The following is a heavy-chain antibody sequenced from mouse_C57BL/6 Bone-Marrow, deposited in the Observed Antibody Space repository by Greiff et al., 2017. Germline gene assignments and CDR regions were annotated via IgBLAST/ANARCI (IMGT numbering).Heavy chain of an antibody. CDR2: INYDGSST. Sequence: EVKLVESEGGLVQPGSSMKLSCTASGFTFSDYYMAWVRQVPEKGLEWVANINYDGSSTYYLDSLKSRFIISRDNAKNILYLQMSSLKSEDTATYYCARDAWLLGDYYAMDYWGQGTSVTVSS. CDR1: GFTFSDYY. CDR3: ARDAWLLGDYYAMDY. V-gene: IGHV5-16*01. J-gene: IGHJ4*01. D-gene: IGHD2-3*01.